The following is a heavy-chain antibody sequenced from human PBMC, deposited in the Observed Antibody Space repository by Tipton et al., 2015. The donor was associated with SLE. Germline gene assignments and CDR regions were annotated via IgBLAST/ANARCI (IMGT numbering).Heavy chain of an antibody. Sequence: TLSLTCTVSGGSVSSGSYYWSWIRQPAGKGLEWIGYIYTSGSTNYNPSLKSRVTISVDTSKNQFSLKLSSVTAADTAVYYCARGNDWGLRTDWGQGTLVTVSS. CDR3: ARGNDWGLRTD. J-gene: IGHJ4*02. D-gene: IGHD7-27*01. CDR1: GGSVSSGSYY. CDR2: IYTSGST. V-gene: IGHV4-61*09.